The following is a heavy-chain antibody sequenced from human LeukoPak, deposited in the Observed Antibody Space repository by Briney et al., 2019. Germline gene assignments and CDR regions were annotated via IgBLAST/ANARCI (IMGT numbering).Heavy chain of an antibody. CDR2: IIPIFGTA. CDR3: ARELRFLEWFRFDY. V-gene: IGHV1-69*05. J-gene: IGHJ4*02. Sequence: SVKVSCKASGGTFSSYAISWVRQAPGQGLEWMGRIIPIFGTANYAQKFQGRVTITTDESTSTAYMELSSLRSEDTAVYNCARELRFLEWFRFDYWGQGTLVTVSS. CDR1: GGTFSSYA. D-gene: IGHD3-3*01.